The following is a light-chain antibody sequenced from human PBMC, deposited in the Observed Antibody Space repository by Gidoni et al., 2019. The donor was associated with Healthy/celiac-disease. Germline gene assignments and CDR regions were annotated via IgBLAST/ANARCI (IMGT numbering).Light chain of an antibody. J-gene: IGKJ4*01. CDR1: QSRLHSNRYNY. CDR2: LGS. Sequence: DMLLTQSPLSLPVTPGEPASISCRSSQSRLHSNRYNYLDWYLQKPGQSLQLLIYLGSNRASGVPDRFSGSGSGTDFTLKISRVEAEDVWVYYCMQALQTPITFGGGTKVEIK. V-gene: IGKV2-28*01. CDR3: MQALQTPIT.